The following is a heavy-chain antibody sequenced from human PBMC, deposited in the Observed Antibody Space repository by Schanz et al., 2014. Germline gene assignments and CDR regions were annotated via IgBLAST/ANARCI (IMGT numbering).Heavy chain of an antibody. CDR1: GFTVSSNY. CDR2: IGHDGSDK. D-gene: IGHD1-26*01. CDR3: AKEGSIYWDRSVDY. V-gene: IGHV3-30*02. Sequence: VHLVESGGGLVQPGGSLRLSCAASGFTVSSNYMSWVRQAPGKGLEWVAFIGHDGSDKFYADSVKGRFTISRDNAKNSLYLQMNSLRPEDTAVYYCAKEGSIYWDRSVDYWGQGTLVTVSS. J-gene: IGHJ4*02.